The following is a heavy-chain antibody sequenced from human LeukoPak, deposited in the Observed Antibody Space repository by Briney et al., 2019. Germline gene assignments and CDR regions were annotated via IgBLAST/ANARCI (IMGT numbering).Heavy chain of an antibody. CDR1: GGTFSSYA. CDR2: IIPIFGTA. J-gene: IGHJ6*03. Sequence: SVKVSCKASGGTFSSYAISWVRQAPGQGLEWMGGIIPIFGTANHAQKFQGRVTITADESTSTAYMELSSLRSEDTAVYYCARFGLVRGVGRSYYYMDVWGKGTTVTVSS. CDR3: ARFGLVRGVGRSYYYMDV. D-gene: IGHD3-10*01. V-gene: IGHV1-69*13.